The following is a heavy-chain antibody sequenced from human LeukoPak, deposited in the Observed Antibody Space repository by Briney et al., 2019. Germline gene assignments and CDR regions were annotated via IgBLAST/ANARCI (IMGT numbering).Heavy chain of an antibody. CDR3: ARLKGVKLPLYYYYYMDV. V-gene: IGHV4-39*01. CDR2: INYIGRT. J-gene: IGHJ6*03. D-gene: IGHD6-13*01. CDR1: GGSVSSSNYY. Sequence: SETLSLTCTVSGGSVSSSNYYWGWVRQPPGKVLDWIGSINYIGRTNYNPSLKSRVTLSVDTSKNQFSLKLSSVTAADTAVYYCARLKGVKLPLYYYYYMDVWGTGTTVIVSS.